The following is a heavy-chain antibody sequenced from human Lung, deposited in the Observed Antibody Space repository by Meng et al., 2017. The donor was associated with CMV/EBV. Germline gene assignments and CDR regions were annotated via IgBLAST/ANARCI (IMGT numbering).Heavy chain of an antibody. CDR3: ARALKLGTVAFDL. CDR2: IFPNNGGT. CDR1: GYLFPGYY. D-gene: IGHD7-27*01. J-gene: IGHJ3*01. Sequence: ASXXVSXKASGYLFPGYYIHWVRQAPGQNLEWVGWIFPNNGGTKYAQNFQGRVTMTRDTSISTAYVELSRLRSDDTAVYYCARALKLGTVAFDLWGQETMVTVSS. V-gene: IGHV1-2*02.